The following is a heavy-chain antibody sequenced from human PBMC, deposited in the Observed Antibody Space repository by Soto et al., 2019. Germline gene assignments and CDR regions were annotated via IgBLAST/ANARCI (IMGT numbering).Heavy chain of an antibody. D-gene: IGHD6-13*01. CDR2: VYNSGST. CDR1: GGSISSNY. J-gene: IGHJ4*02. V-gene: IGHV4-59*01. CDR3: ARSRRQAVAGYTLDN. Sequence: SETLSLTCAVSGGSISSNYWTWIRQPPGKGLEWIGDVYNSGSTNYDPSLKSRVTISEDTSKSQFSLKVNSMTAADTAVYYCARSRRQAVAGYTLDNWGQGISVTVSS.